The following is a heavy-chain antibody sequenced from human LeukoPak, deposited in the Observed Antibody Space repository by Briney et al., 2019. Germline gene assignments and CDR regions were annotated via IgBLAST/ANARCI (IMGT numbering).Heavy chain of an antibody. CDR3: ASLGRQAD. CDR1: GGSISSYY. V-gene: IGHV4-34*01. CDR2: INHSGST. Sequence: TSETLSLTCTVSGGSISSYYWSWIRQPPGKGLEWIGEINHSGSTNYNPSLKSRVTISVDTSKNQFSLKLSSVTAADTAVYYCASLGRQADWGQGTLVTVSS. J-gene: IGHJ4*02.